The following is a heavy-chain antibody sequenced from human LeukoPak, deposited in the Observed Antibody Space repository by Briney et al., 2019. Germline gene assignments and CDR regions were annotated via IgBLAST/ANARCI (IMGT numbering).Heavy chain of an antibody. Sequence: GGSLRLSCAASGFTSDDYTMHWARQAPGKGLEWVSLISWDGGSTYYADSVKGRFTISRDNSKNSLYLQMNSLRTEDTALYYCAKDAAAASYMDVWGKGTTVTVSS. V-gene: IGHV3-43*01. CDR3: AKDAAAASYMDV. D-gene: IGHD6-13*01. CDR1: GFTSDDYT. J-gene: IGHJ6*03. CDR2: ISWDGGST.